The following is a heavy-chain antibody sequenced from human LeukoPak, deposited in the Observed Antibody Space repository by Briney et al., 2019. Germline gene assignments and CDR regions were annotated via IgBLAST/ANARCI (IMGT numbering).Heavy chain of an antibody. CDR2: IYHTGST. Sequence: SETLSLTCTVSGYSISSGYYWGWIRQPPGKGLEWIGYIYHTGSTYYNPSLKSRVTISVDTSKNQFSLKLSSVTAADTAVYYCARDRRIAAAKGSWFDPWGQGTLVTVSS. CDR1: GYSISSGYY. J-gene: IGHJ5*02. CDR3: ARDRRIAAAKGSWFDP. D-gene: IGHD6-13*01. V-gene: IGHV4-38-2*02.